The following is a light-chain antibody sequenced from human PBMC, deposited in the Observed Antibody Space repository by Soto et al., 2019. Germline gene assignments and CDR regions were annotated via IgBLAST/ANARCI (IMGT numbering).Light chain of an antibody. CDR3: MQGTSWPPWT. CDR1: QSLVNSDGNTF. Sequence: DVVMTQSPLSLAVTLGQPASISCRSSQSLVNSDGNTFLNWFQQRPGQSPRRLIYKVSNRDSGVPDRFSGSGSGTDFTLKISRVEAEDVGVYYCMQGTSWPPWTFGQGTKVEIK. V-gene: IGKV2-30*01. CDR2: KVS. J-gene: IGKJ1*01.